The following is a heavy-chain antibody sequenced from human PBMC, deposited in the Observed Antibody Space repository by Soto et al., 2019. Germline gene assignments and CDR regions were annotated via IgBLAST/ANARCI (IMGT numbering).Heavy chain of an antibody. CDR2: IYYSGST. Sequence: QVQLQESGPGLVKPSQTLSLTCTVSGGSISSGDYYWSWIRQPQGKGLEGIGYIYYSGSTYYNPSLKSRVTISVDTSKNQFYLKLSSVTAADTAVYYCARGGFDSSALNGYAFDIWGQGTMVTVSS. D-gene: IGHD3-22*01. CDR3: ARGGFDSSALNGYAFDI. CDR1: GGSISSGDYY. V-gene: IGHV4-30-4*01. J-gene: IGHJ3*02.